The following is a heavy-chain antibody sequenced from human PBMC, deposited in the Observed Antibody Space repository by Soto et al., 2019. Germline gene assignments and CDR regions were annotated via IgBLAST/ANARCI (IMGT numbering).Heavy chain of an antibody. D-gene: IGHD3-16*01. CDR2: INSDGTDT. CDR1: GFTFDSSW. V-gene: IGHV3-74*01. CDR3: ARDWSYALNY. J-gene: IGHJ4*02. Sequence: PGGSLRLSCAASGFTFDSSWMHWVRQAPGKGLVWVSHINSDGTDTNYADSVKGRFTISRDNAKNTVYLQMNSLRAEDTAVYYCARDWSYALNYWGQGSLVTVSS.